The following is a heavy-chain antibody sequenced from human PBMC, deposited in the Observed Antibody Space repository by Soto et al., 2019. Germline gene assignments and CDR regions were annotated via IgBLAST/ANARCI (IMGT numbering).Heavy chain of an antibody. CDR1: GYTFTSYY. V-gene: IGHV1-46*03. J-gene: IGHJ5*02. CDR2: INPSGGST. Sequence: GASVKVSCKASGYTFTSYYMHWVRQAPGQGLEWMGIINPSGGSTSYAQKSQGRVTMTRDTSTSTVYMELSSLRSEDTAVYYCARGTVDIVATIMGNWFDPWGQGTLVTVSS. CDR3: ARGTVDIVATIMGNWFDP. D-gene: IGHD5-12*01.